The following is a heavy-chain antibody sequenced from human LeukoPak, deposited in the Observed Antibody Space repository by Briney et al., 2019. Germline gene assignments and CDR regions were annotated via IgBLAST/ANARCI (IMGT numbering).Heavy chain of an antibody. CDR1: GFTFSSYA. CDR3: AKDVGDRRVGFNYMDV. Sequence: GGSLRLSCAASGFTFSSYAMSWVRQAPGKGLEWVSAISGSGGSTYYADSVKGRFTISRDNSKNTLYLQMNSLRAEDTAVYYCAKDVGDRRVGFNYMDVWGKGTTVTVSS. J-gene: IGHJ6*03. CDR2: ISGSGGST. D-gene: IGHD2-15*01. V-gene: IGHV3-23*01.